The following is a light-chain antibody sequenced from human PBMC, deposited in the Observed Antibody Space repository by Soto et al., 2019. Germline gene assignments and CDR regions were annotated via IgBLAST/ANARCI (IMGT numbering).Light chain of an antibody. CDR3: QQYGSSGT. J-gene: IGKJ1*01. V-gene: IGKV3-20*01. Sequence: EIVLTQSPGTLSLSRGERATRSCRASQSVSSDLAWYQQKPGQAPRLLIYDASTRAGGIPARFRGSGSGTEFTLTISRLEPEDFAVYYCQQYGSSGTFGQGTKVDIK. CDR2: DAS. CDR1: QSVSSD.